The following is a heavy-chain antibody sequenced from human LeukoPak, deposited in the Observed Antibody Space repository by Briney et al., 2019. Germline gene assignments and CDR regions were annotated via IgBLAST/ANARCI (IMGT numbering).Heavy chain of an antibody. CDR3: ARDLDYYGSGSSDY. Sequence: PGGSLRLSCAASGLTFSSYWMSWVRQAPGKGLEWVANIKQDGSEKYYVDSVKGRFTISRDNAKNSLYLQMNSLRAEDTAVYYCARDLDYYGSGSSDYWGQGTLVTVSS. CDR1: GLTFSSYW. CDR2: IKQDGSEK. V-gene: IGHV3-7*01. D-gene: IGHD3-10*01. J-gene: IGHJ4*02.